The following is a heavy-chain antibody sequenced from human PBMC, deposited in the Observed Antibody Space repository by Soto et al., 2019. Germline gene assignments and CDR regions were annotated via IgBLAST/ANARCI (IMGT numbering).Heavy chain of an antibody. J-gene: IGHJ4*02. CDR2: VSYDGHNK. CDR1: GFAFSSYG. CDR3: AKEGSSSLADY. V-gene: IGHV3-30*18. Sequence: QVQLVESGGGVVQPGRALRLSCAASGFAFSSYGMHWVRQAPGKGLEWVAVVSYDGHNKYYADSVKGRFTISRDNSKNTLYLQVNSLRPEDRAVYHCAKEGSSSLADYWGQGTLVTVSS. D-gene: IGHD6-13*01.